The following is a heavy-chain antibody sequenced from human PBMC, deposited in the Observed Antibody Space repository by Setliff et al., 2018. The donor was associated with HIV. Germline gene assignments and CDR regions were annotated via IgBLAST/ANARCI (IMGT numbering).Heavy chain of an antibody. CDR3: ARDYSWVAVAGLGGY. V-gene: IGHV7-4-1*02. D-gene: IGHD3-16*01. CDR2: INTNTGNP. J-gene: IGHJ4*02. Sequence: ASVKVSCKASGYTFSSYTMNWVRQAPGQGLEWMGWINTNTGNPTYAQGFTGRFVFSVDTSVNSAYLEISSLKADDTAVYYCARDYSWVAVAGLGGYWGQGSPVTVSS. CDR1: GYTFSSYT.